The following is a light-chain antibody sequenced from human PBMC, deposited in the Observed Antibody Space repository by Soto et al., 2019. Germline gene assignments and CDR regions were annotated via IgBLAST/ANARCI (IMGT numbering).Light chain of an antibody. CDR3: QQRSTWPPFS. CDR2: DAY. V-gene: IGKV3-11*01. J-gene: IGKJ3*01. CDR1: QSIGSY. Sequence: EIVLTQSPATLSLSLGERATLSCRASQSIGSYLAWYQHKLGQPPRLLIYDAYNRATGIPVRFSGSGSGTDFTLTISSLEPEDFAVYYCQQRSTWPPFSFGPGTKVDI.